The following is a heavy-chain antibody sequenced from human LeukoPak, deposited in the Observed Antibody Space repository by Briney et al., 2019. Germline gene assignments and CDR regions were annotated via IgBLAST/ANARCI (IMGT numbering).Heavy chain of an antibody. CDR3: ASRDYYDSSGYPKKAFDI. J-gene: IGHJ3*02. CDR2: IKQDGSEK. Sequence: GGSLRLSCAASGFTFSSYWMSWVRQALGKGLEWVANIKQDGSEKYYVDSVKGRFTISRDNAKNSLYLQMNSLRAEDTAVYYCASRDYYDSSGYPKKAFDIWGQGTMVTVSS. D-gene: IGHD3-22*01. CDR1: GFTFSSYW. V-gene: IGHV3-7*01.